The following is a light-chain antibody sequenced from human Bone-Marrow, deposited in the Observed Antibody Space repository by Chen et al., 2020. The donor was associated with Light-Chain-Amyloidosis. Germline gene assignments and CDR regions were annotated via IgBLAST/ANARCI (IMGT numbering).Light chain of an antibody. CDR3: QSYQGSSQGV. V-gene: IGLV6-57*01. CDR2: EDD. CDR1: SGSIATNY. J-gene: IGLJ3*02. Sequence: NFMLPQPHSVSESPGKTVIISCTRSSGSIATNYVQWYQKRPGSSPTTVIYEDDQRPSGVPVRFSGSIDRSSNSASLTISGLKTEDEADYYCQSYQGSSQGVFGGGTKLTVL.